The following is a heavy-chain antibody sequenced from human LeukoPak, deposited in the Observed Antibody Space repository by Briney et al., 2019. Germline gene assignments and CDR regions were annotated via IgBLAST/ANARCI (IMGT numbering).Heavy chain of an antibody. Sequence: SETLSLTCTVSGGSISSSSYYWGWIRQPPGKGLEWIGSIYYSGSTYYNPSLKCRVTISVDTSKNQFSLKLSSVTAADTAVYYCARLLESSGWYHPPGFDYWGQGTLVTVSS. D-gene: IGHD6-19*01. CDR2: IYYSGST. CDR3: ARLLESSGWYHPPGFDY. CDR1: GGSISSSSYY. J-gene: IGHJ4*02. V-gene: IGHV4-39*01.